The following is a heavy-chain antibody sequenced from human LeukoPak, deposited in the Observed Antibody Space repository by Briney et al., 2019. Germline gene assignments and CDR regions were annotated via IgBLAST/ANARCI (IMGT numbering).Heavy chain of an antibody. CDR1: GFTFDSSW. CDR2: INQAGSEK. D-gene: IGHD6-13*01. V-gene: IGHV3-7*01. J-gene: IGHJ4*02. CDR3: ARDSAAWDY. Sequence: GGSLRLSCAASGFTFDSSWMSWVRQAPGGGLEWVANINQAGSEKYYVDSVRGRFTISRDNAKNSLYLQMNSLRAEDTAVYYCARDSAAWDYWGQGTLVTVSS.